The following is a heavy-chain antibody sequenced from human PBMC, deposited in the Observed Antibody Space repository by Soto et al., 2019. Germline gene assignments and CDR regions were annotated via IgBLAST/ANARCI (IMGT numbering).Heavy chain of an antibody. Sequence: QVQLVQSGAEVKKPGASVKVSCKASGYTFTSYGISWVRQAPGQGLEWMGWISAYNGNTNYAQKRQGRVTMTPDTSTSTAYIELRSLTSADRAVYDCARGDAGIPQGFYGYWGQGTLVTVSS. CDR2: ISAYNGNT. J-gene: IGHJ4*02. V-gene: IGHV1-18*01. CDR3: ARGDAGIPQGFYGY. D-gene: IGHD6-13*01. CDR1: GYTFTSYG.